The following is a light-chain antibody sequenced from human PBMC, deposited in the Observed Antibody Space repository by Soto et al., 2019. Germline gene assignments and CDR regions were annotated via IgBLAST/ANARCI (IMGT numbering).Light chain of an antibody. CDR1: TSNIGSNA. Sequence: QLVLTQPPSASGTPGQRVTFSCSGSTSNIGSNAVNWYQQLPGTAPKLLIYSNDRRPSGVPDRFSGSKSGTSASLAISRLQSEDEADYYCTAWDDSLNGRLFGGGTQLTVL. CDR3: TAWDDSLNGRL. J-gene: IGLJ2*01. V-gene: IGLV1-44*01. CDR2: SND.